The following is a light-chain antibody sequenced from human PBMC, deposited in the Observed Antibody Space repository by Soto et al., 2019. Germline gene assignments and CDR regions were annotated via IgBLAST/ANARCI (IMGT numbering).Light chain of an antibody. CDR3: QQYKSPPWT. J-gene: IGKJ1*01. CDR2: RAS. CDR1: ESINNW. Sequence: DIQMTQSPPTLSASVGDRVTISCRASESINNWLAWYQHKPGKAPKLLIYRASSLEGGVPSRFSGSGSGTEFTLTISSLQPDDFATYYCQQYKSPPWTFGQGTKVEIK. V-gene: IGKV1-5*03.